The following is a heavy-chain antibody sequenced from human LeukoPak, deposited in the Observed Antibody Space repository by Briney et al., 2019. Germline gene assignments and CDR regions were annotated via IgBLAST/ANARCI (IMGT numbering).Heavy chain of an antibody. CDR1: GLTFSSYW. Sequence: GGSLRLSCAASGLTFSSYWMSWVRQAPGKGLEWVANIKQDGSEKYYVDSVKGRFTISRDNAKNSLYLQMNSLRAEDTAVYYCARVPITIFGVAIAHYFDYWGQGTLVTVSS. D-gene: IGHD3-3*01. CDR2: IKQDGSEK. CDR3: ARVPITIFGVAIAHYFDY. V-gene: IGHV3-7*01. J-gene: IGHJ4*02.